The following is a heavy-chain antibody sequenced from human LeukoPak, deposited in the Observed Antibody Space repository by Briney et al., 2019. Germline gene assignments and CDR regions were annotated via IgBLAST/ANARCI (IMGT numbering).Heavy chain of an antibody. CDR3: ARDSLRSLYAFDI. J-gene: IGHJ3*02. CDR2: ISSSSSYI. D-gene: IGHD3-3*01. Sequence: GGSLRLSCAASGFTFSSYSMNWVRQAPGKGLEWVSSISSSSSYIYYADSVKGRFTISRDNAKNSLYLQMNSLRAEDTAVYYCARDSLRSLYAFDIWGQGQWSPSLQ. CDR1: GFTFSSYS. V-gene: IGHV3-21*01.